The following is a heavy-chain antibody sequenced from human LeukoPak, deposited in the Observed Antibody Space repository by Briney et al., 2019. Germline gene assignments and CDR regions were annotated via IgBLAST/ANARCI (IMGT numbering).Heavy chain of an antibody. V-gene: IGHV4-34*01. J-gene: IGHJ4*02. CDR3: AREGTVGDIVVIPAAYFDY. CDR1: GGSFSGYY. Sequence: SETLSLTCAVYGGSFSGYYWSWIRQPPGKGLEWIGEINQSGRTNYNPSLKSRVTISVDTSKNQFSLKLTSVTAADTAVYYCAREGTVGDIVVIPAAYFDYWGQGALVTVSS. D-gene: IGHD2-2*01. CDR2: INQSGRT.